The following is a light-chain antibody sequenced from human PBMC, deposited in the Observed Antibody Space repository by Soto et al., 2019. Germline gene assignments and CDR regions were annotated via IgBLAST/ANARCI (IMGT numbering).Light chain of an antibody. CDR2: GAS. V-gene: IGKV3-20*01. J-gene: IGKJ1*01. CDR1: QSVSSRY. CDR3: QQYGSSHTWT. Sequence: EDVLTQPPCTLALSPGERATLSCGAGQSVSSRYLAWYQPKPGQAPRLLIYGASSRATGIPDSFNGSGSGTDFTLTISRLEHEDFAVYYCQQYGSSHTWTSGQGTKVDIK.